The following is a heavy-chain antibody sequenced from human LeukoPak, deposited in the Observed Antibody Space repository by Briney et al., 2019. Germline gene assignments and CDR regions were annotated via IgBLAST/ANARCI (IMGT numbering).Heavy chain of an antibody. D-gene: IGHD2-21*02. CDR2: INHSGST. Sequence: SETLSLTCAVYGGSFSGYYWSWIRQPPGKGLEWIGEINHSGSTNYNPSPKSRVTISVDTSKNQFSLKLSSVTAADTAVYYCARSSLVTARGSLFQHWGQGTLVTVSS. CDR3: ARSSLVTARGSLFQH. V-gene: IGHV4-34*01. J-gene: IGHJ1*01. CDR1: GGSFSGYY.